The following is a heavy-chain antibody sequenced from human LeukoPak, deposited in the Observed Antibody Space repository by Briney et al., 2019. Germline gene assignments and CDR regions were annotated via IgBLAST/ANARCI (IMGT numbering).Heavy chain of an antibody. CDR2: ISYDGSNK. CDR3: AKESAYYDILTGYLEGYFDY. J-gene: IGHJ4*02. D-gene: IGHD3-9*01. Sequence: GGSLRLSCAASGFTFSSYGMHWVRQAPGKGLEWVAVISYDGSNKYYADSVKGRFTISRDNSKNTLYLQMNSLRAEDTAVYYCAKESAYYDILTGYLEGYFDYWGQGTLVTVSS. CDR1: GFTFSSYG. V-gene: IGHV3-30*18.